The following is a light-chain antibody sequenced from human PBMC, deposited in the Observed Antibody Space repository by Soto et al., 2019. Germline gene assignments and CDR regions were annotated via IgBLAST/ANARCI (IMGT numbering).Light chain of an antibody. Sequence: SYELTQPPSVSVAPGKTARITCGGNNIGSKSVHWYQQKPGQAPVLVIYYDSDRPSGIPERFSGSNSGNTATLAISRVEDGDEADYYCQVWDSSSDHPYVVFGGGTKLTVL. CDR2: YDS. J-gene: IGLJ2*01. V-gene: IGLV3-21*04. CDR1: NIGSKS. CDR3: QVWDSSSDHPYVV.